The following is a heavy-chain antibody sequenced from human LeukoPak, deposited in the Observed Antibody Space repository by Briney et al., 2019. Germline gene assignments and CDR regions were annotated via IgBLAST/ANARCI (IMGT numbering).Heavy chain of an antibody. J-gene: IGHJ4*02. CDR3: TRFVGVGATVLAVFDY. CDR2: IRSKAYGGTT. CDR1: GFTFGDYD. V-gene: IGHV3-49*04. D-gene: IGHD1-26*01. Sequence: PGRSLRLSCTASGFTFGDYDMSWVRQAPGKGLEWVGFIRSKAYGGTTEYAASVKGRFTISRDDSKSIAYLQMNSLKTEDTAVYYCTRFVGVGATVLAVFDYWGQGTLVTVSS.